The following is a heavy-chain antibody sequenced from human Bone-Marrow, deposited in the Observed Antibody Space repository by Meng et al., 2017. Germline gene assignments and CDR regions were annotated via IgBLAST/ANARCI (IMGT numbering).Heavy chain of an antibody. Sequence: PEILSLTCTVSGGSISSSSYYWGWIRQPPGKGLEWIGSIYYSGSTYYNPSLKSRITRSVDTSKIQFPLKLSSVTATDTAVYYCARDWEYSSDWYDYWGQGTLVTVSS. V-gene: IGHV4-39*06. J-gene: IGHJ4*01. CDR2: IYYSGST. D-gene: IGHD6-19*01. CDR3: ARDWEYSSDWYDY. CDR1: GGSISSSSYY.